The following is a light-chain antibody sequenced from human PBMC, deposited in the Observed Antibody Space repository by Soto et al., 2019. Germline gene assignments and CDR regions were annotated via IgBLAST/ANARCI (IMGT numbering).Light chain of an antibody. Sequence: EIVMTQSPATLSVSPGERVTLSCRASQSVSIYLAWYQQRPGQAPRPLIYGASTRATGIPARFSASGSGTEFTLTINSLQSEDFAVYYCQQYYSTPRTFGGGTKVEIK. V-gene: IGKV3-15*01. J-gene: IGKJ4*01. CDR3: QQYYSTPRT. CDR2: GAS. CDR1: QSVSIY.